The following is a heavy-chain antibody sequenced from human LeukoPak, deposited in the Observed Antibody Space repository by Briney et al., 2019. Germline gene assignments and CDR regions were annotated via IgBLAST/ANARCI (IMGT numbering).Heavy chain of an antibody. D-gene: IGHD3-10*01. J-gene: IGHJ4*02. CDR3: AKDKYYGSGSLSKGFDY. CDR1: GFTFDDYA. V-gene: IGHV3-9*03. CDR2: ISWNSGSI. Sequence: GGSLRLSCAASGFTFDDYAMHWVRHAPGKGLEWVSGISWNSGSIDYADSVKGRFTISRDNAKNSLYLQMNSLRAEDMVFYYCAKDKYYGSGSLSKGFDYWGQGTLVTVSS.